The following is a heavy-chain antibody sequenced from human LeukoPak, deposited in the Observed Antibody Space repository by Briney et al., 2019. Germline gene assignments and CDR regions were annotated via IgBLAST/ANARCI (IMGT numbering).Heavy chain of an antibody. J-gene: IGHJ4*02. CDR3: ARVSRRIAVAGKLDY. Sequence: GGSLRLSCAASGFTFSSYAMHWVRQAPGKGLEWVAVISYDGSNKYYADSVNGGFTISRDNSKNTLYLQMNSLRAEDTAVYYCARVSRRIAVAGKLDYWGQGTLVTVSS. CDR1: GFTFSSYA. V-gene: IGHV3-30*04. D-gene: IGHD6-19*01. CDR2: ISYDGSNK.